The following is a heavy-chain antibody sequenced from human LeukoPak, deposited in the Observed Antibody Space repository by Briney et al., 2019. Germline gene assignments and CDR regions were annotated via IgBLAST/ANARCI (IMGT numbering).Heavy chain of an antibody. Sequence: GRSLRLSCAASGFTFSSYGMHWVRQAPGKGLEWVAVISYDGSNKYYADSVKGRFTISRDNSKNTLYLQMNSLRAEDTAVYYCAKCCGGDRIDYWGQGTLVTVSS. J-gene: IGHJ4*02. V-gene: IGHV3-30*18. CDR1: GFTFSSYG. D-gene: IGHD2-21*02. CDR3: AKCCGGDRIDY. CDR2: ISYDGSNK.